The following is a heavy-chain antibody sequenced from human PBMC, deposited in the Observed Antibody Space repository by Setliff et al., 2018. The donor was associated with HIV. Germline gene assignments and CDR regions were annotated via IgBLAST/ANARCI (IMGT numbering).Heavy chain of an antibody. CDR3: ARQYGGNSPVSYWYFDL. V-gene: IGHV4-38-2*01. CDR2: IYHGGSA. D-gene: IGHD2-21*02. CDR1: GYSISSGYY. J-gene: IGHJ2*01. Sequence: NPSETLSLTCAVSGYSISSGYYWGWIRQPPGKGLEWIGSIYHGGSASYKPSLKSRVTISVDMSKNQFSLRLSPVTAADTAVYYCARQYGGNSPVSYWYFDLWGRGTLVPSPQ.